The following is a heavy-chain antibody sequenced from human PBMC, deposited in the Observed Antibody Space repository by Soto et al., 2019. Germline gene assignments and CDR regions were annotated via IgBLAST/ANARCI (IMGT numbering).Heavy chain of an antibody. CDR3: ARGVFSGHV. V-gene: IGHV3-30*03. CDR2: LSYDGSNK. J-gene: IGHJ6*02. CDR1: GFTFSSYG. Sequence: PGGSLRLSCAASGFTFSSYGMHWVRQAPGKGLEWVAVLSYDGSNKYYADSVKGRFTISRDNSKNTLYLQMNSLRAEDTAVYYCARGVFSGHVWGQGTTVTVSS.